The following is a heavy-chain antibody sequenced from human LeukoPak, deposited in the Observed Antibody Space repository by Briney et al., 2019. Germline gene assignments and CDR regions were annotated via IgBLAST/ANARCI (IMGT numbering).Heavy chain of an antibody. V-gene: IGHV3-74*01. CDR2: IDPDGSVA. J-gene: IGHJ3*01. Sequence: PGGSLRLSCEASGFSLSNHWMHWVRQAPGKGLVWVAHIDPDGSVANYGDSVKGRFTTSRDNAKNTLYLQMDSLRAEDTAVYYCARELGRGGSAFDVWGQGTMVTVSS. CDR3: ARELGRGGSAFDV. D-gene: IGHD3-16*01. CDR1: GFSLSNHW.